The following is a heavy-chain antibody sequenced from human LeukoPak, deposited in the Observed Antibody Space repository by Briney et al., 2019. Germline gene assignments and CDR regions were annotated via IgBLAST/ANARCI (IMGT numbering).Heavy chain of an antibody. J-gene: IGHJ5*02. V-gene: IGHV4-59*01. CDR2: IYYSGST. CDR3: ASSVGYDFWSGYFAQFDP. CDR1: GGSISSYY. Sequence: SETLSLTCTVSGGSISSYYWSWIRQPPGKGLEWIGYIYYSGSTNYNPSLKRLVTISVDTSKNQFSLKLSSVTAADTAVYYCASSVGYDFWSGYFAQFDPWGQGTLVTVSS. D-gene: IGHD3-3*01.